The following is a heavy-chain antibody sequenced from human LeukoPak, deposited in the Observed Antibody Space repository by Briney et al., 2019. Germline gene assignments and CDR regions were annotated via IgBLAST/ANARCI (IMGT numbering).Heavy chain of an antibody. CDR2: IDTDGSTT. Sequence: QPGGSLRLSCAASGFTFDDYAMHWVRQAPGKGLVWVSRIDTDGSTTTYADSVKGLFTISRDNAKNTLYLQMNSLRAEDTAVYYCARTIGSKNAFDLWGQGTMVTVSS. V-gene: IGHV3-74*01. CDR3: ARTIGSKNAFDL. J-gene: IGHJ3*01. CDR1: GFTFDDYA. D-gene: IGHD1-26*01.